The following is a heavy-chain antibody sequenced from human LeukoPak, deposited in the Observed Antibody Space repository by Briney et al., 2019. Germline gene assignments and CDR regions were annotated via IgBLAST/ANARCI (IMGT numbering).Heavy chain of an antibody. Sequence: SVKVSCKASGGTFSSYAISWVRQPPGQGLEWMGRIIPIFGIANYAQKFQGRVTITADKSTSTAYMELSSLRSEDTAVYYCARDLGYYDSSGLTWGQGTLVTVSS. J-gene: IGHJ4*02. CDR2: IIPIFGIA. CDR1: GGTFSSYA. D-gene: IGHD3-22*01. V-gene: IGHV1-69*04. CDR3: ARDLGYYDSSGLT.